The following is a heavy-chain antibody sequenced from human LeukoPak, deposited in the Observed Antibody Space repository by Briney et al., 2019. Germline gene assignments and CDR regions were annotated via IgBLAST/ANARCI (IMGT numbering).Heavy chain of an antibody. Sequence: GGSLRLSCAASGLTFGDAWMTWVRQAPGKGLEWVARIISQTSGGTTDYAAPVRGRFTISRDDSKSTLYLQMNSLKTEDTAQFFLAPIRQSQGRTCYPYLYFWGQG. D-gene: IGHD3/OR15-3a*01. CDR3: APIRQSQGRTCYPYLYF. J-gene: IGHJ4*02. V-gene: IGHV3-15*01. CDR1: GLTFGDAW. CDR2: IISQTSGGTT.